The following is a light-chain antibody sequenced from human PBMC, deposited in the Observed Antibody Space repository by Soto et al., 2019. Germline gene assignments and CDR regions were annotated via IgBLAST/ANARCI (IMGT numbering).Light chain of an antibody. CDR2: LAS. CDR1: QGVNTR. V-gene: IGKV3-11*02. J-gene: IGKJ1*01. CDR3: SQRQSWPRT. Sequence: EIVLRHAAATLTSFPGDRVNISCRASQGVNTRLAWYQHRPGQAPRLLIYLASNRAAGVPARFSGSGSGRHFTLASSDVEPEDFAVYYWSQRQSWPRTFGQGTKVDIK.